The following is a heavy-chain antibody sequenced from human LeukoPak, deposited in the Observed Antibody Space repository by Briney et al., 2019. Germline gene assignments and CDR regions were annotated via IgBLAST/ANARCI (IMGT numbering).Heavy chain of an antibody. CDR1: GFTFSSYA. D-gene: IGHD6-13*01. J-gene: IGHJ4*02. CDR3: AGGSSWYRGIDY. Sequence: GGSLRLSCAASGFTFSSYAVYWVRQAPGKGLEYVSAISTNGGSTYYANSVKGRFTISRDNSKNTLYLQMGSLRAEDLAVYYCAGGSSWYRGIDYWGQGTLVTVSS. V-gene: IGHV3-64*01. CDR2: ISTNGGST.